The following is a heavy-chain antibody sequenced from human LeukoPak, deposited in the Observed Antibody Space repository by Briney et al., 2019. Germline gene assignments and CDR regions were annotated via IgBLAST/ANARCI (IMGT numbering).Heavy chain of an antibody. V-gene: IGHV4-34*01. CDR1: GGSFSGYY. J-gene: IGHJ4*02. CDR2: INHSGST. Sequence: SETLSLTCAVYGGSFSGYYWSWIRQPPGKGLEWIGEINHSGSTNYNPSLKSRVTISVDTSKNQFSLKLSSVTAADTAVYYCASSRRYYYGSGTYDYWGQGTLVTVSS. D-gene: IGHD3-10*01. CDR3: ASSRRYYYGSGTYDY.